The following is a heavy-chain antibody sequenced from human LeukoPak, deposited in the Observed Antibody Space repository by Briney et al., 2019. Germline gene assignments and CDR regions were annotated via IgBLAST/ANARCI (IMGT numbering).Heavy chain of an antibody. CDR1: GASISSYY. CDR3: AKDTTAAS. Sequence: PSETLSLTCTVSGASISSYYWSWIRQPPGKGLEWIGNIYYSGSTNYNPSLKSRVTMSIDTSKSQFSLNLTSVIAADTAVYYCAKDTTAASWGPGTLVTVSS. V-gene: IGHV4-59*01. J-gene: IGHJ4*02. D-gene: IGHD1-1*01. CDR2: IYYSGST.